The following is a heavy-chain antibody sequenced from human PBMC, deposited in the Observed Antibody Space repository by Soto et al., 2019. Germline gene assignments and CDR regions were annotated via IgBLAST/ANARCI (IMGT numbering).Heavy chain of an antibody. V-gene: IGHV1-3*01. CDR3: ARQGGPDTPMIIDY. Sequence: ASVKVSCKASGYTFTSYGINWVRQAPGRGLEWMGWINPGNGNTKYSQQFQGRVIIDRDTSASTAYMELSSLQASDTAMYYCARQGGPDTPMIIDYWGQGTLVTVSS. D-gene: IGHD5-18*01. CDR2: INPGNGNT. CDR1: GYTFTSYG. J-gene: IGHJ4*02.